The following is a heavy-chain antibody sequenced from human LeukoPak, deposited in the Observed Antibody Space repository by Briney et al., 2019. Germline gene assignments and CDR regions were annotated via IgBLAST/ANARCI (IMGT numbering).Heavy chain of an antibody. CDR1: GFTFSDYY. CDR2: ISSSGSTI. J-gene: IGHJ6*02. Sequence: GGSLRLSCAASGFTFSDYYMNWIRQAPGKGLEWVSYISSSGSTIYYADSVKGRFTISRDNAKNSLYLQMNSLRAEDTAVYYCARGNAGDFWSGYVYYGMDVWGQGTTVTVSS. V-gene: IGHV3-11*01. D-gene: IGHD3-3*01. CDR3: ARGNAGDFWSGYVYYGMDV.